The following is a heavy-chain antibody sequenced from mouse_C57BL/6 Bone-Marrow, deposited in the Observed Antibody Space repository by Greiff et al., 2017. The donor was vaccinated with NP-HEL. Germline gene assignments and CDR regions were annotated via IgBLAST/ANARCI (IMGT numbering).Heavy chain of an antibody. D-gene: IGHD1-1*01. J-gene: IGHJ4*01. CDR2: IDPSDGYT. CDR3: ARRDYYGSSGD. CDR1: GYTFTSYW. V-gene: IGHV1-69*01. Sequence: QVQLQQPGAELVMPGASVKLSCKASGYTFTSYWMHWVKQRPGQGLEWIGEIDPSDGYTNYNKKFKGKSTLTVDKSSSTAYMQLSSLTSEDSAVYYCARRDYYGSSGDWGQGTSVTVSS.